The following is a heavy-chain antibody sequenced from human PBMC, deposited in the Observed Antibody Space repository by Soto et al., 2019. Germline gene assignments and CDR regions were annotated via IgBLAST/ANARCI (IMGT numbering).Heavy chain of an antibody. V-gene: IGHV3-7*03. D-gene: IGHD5-12*01. Sequence: GGSLRLSCAASGFTFSSYWMSWVRQAPGKGLEWVANIKQDGSEKYYVDSVKGRFTISRDNAKNSLYLQMNSLRAEDTTVYYCARDRNVDIVATIFDYWGQGTLVTVSS. CDR2: IKQDGSEK. CDR3: ARDRNVDIVATIFDY. J-gene: IGHJ4*02. CDR1: GFTFSSYW.